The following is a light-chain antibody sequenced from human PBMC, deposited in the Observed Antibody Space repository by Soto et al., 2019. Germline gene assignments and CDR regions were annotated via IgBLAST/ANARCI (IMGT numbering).Light chain of an antibody. CDR1: SSDVGGYNY. V-gene: IGLV2-14*01. CDR3: SSYTSSSTPVV. Sequence: QSALTQPASVSGSPGQSITISCTGTSSDVGGYNYVSWYQQHPGKAPKLMIYDVSNRPSWVSNRFSGSKSGNTASLTISGLQAEDEADYYCSSYTSSSTPVVFGGGTKVTVL. CDR2: DVS. J-gene: IGLJ2*01.